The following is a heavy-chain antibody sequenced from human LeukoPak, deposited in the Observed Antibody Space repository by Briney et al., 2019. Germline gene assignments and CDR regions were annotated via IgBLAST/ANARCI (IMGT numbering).Heavy chain of an antibody. J-gene: IGHJ6*03. CDR2: IKQDGSHK. CDR3: AKVRYYYYMDV. Sequence: GGSLRLSCAASGFTLRSNWMSWVRQAPGKGLEWVANIKQDGSHKNYVDSVKGRFTISRDNAKNPLYLQMNSLRAEDTAVYYCAKVRYYYYMDVWGKGTTVTVSS. V-gene: IGHV3-7*03. CDR1: GFTLRSNW. D-gene: IGHD4-17*01.